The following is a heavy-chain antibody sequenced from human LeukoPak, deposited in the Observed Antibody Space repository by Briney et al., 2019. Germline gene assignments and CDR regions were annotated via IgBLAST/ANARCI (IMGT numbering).Heavy chain of an antibody. D-gene: IGHD5-18*01. Sequence: SEPLSLICSVSGYSISSGYYRAWIRQSPGKGLEWIGSLWHSGNTYYNPSLKGRVSVSLDTPRNEFSLTLTSVSAADTAVYYCVRRGGASSGALDFWGQGTLVTVSS. V-gene: IGHV4-38-2*02. CDR3: VRRGGASSGALDF. CDR1: GYSISSGYY. CDR2: LWHSGNT. J-gene: IGHJ4*02.